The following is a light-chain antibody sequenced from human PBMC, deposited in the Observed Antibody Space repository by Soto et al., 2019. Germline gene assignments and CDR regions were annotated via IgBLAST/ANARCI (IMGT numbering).Light chain of an antibody. Sequence: QSALTQPASVSGSPGQSITISCTGTSSDVGDYNYVSWYQHHPGKAPKPLIYEVTNRPSGVSNRFSGSKSGNTASLTISGLQAEDEAEYYCSSYTGVFGTGTKLTVL. CDR2: EVT. CDR3: SSYTGV. V-gene: IGLV2-14*01. J-gene: IGLJ1*01. CDR1: SSDVGDYNY.